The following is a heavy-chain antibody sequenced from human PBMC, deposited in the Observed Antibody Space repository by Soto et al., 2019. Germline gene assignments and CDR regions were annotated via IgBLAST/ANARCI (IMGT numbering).Heavy chain of an antibody. CDR1: GGLFAVHG. Sequence: QVQLIQSEAAVMKPGSRWRVPCTALGGLFAVHGSAGGGQPPGQRLGGWGGFFPFFRTPTYTEKFQARVRIAADESVNTVYLDLSGLTSDDTAVYYCVRDRRIYYSDPHDEFVASDYEVWGQGTMVTVSS. CDR2: FFPFFRTP. CDR3: VRDRRIYYSDPHDEFVASDYEV. V-gene: IGHV1-69*01. D-gene: IGHD3-22*01. J-gene: IGHJ3*01.